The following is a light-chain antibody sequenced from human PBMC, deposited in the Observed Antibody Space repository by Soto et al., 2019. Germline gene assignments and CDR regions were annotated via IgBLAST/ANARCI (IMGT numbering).Light chain of an antibody. CDR1: SSDVGVYDF. CDR3: SSYTAGATLV. J-gene: IGLJ3*02. CDR2: EVS. Sequence: QSALTQPASVSGSPGQSITISCTGTSSDVGVYDFVSWYQQHPGKGPKLLIYEVSNRPSGVSNRFSGSKSGNTASLTISGLQYEDEADYYCSSYTAGATLVFGGGTKLTVL. V-gene: IGLV2-14*01.